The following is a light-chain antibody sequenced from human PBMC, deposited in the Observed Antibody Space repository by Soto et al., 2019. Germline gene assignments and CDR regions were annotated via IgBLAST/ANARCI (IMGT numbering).Light chain of an antibody. J-gene: IGLJ2*01. CDR1: NTNIGNNY. V-gene: IGLV1-51*01. CDR2: ETN. CDR3: GTWDSSLTAVV. Sequence: QSVLTQPPSVSAAPRQKVTISCSGSNTNIGNNYVSWYQQLPGTAPKLLIYETNKRPSGIPDRFSGSKSGTSASLGITGLQTGDEADYYCGTWDSSLTAVVFGGGTKRTVL.